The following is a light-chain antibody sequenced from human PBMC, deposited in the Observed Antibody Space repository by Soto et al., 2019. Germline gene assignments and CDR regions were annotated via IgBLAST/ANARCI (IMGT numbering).Light chain of an antibody. V-gene: IGLV2-14*01. CDR3: SSYRSSNTLL. CDR1: SSDVGDYDY. Sequence: QSALPQPASVSGSPGQSITISCTGTSSDVGDYDYVSWYQQYAGKAPKMMIYEVSNRPSGVSNRFSGSKSGNTASLTISGLQAEDEADYYCSSYRSSNTLLFGGGTKLTVL. CDR2: EVS. J-gene: IGLJ2*01.